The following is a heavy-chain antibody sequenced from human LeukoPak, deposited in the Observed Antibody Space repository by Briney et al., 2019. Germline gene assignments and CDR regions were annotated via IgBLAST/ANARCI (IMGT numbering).Heavy chain of an antibody. D-gene: IGHD1-14*01. V-gene: IGHV3-33*01. CDR3: ATSSPRNYFDH. CDR1: GFIFSTYG. CDR2: IWYDGSQR. Sequence: PRGSLRLSCVASGFIFSTYGLHWVRQSPGRGLEWVAVIWYDGSQRYYADSVKGRFTISRDDSQNTIYLQMDSLRAEDTAVYYCATSSPRNYFDHWGQGTLVTVSS. J-gene: IGHJ4*02.